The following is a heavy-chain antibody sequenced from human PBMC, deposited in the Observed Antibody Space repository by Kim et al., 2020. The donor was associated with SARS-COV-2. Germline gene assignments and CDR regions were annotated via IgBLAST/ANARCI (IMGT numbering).Heavy chain of an antibody. CDR1: GGSFSGYY. Sequence: SETLSLTCAVYGGSFSGYYWSWIRQPPGKGLEWIGEINHSGSTNYNPSLKSRVTISVDTSKNQFSLKLSSVTAADTAVYYCARASRYYDSSGYSSFDYWGQGTLVTVSS. V-gene: IGHV4-34*01. D-gene: IGHD3-22*01. CDR2: INHSGST. J-gene: IGHJ4*02. CDR3: ARASRYYDSSGYSSFDY.